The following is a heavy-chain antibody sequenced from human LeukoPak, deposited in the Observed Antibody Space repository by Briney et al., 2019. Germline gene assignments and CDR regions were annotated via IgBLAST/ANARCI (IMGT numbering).Heavy chain of an antibody. V-gene: IGHV3-64D*06. CDR3: VRDQSGSYSFDY. Sequence: GGSLRLSCSASGFTFSSYGLHWVRQAPGKGLEYVSGISDNGRRTYYADPVKGRFTISRDNSRKTLYLQMNSLRAEDTAVYYCVRDQSGSYSFDYWGQGTLVTVSS. CDR1: GFTFSSYG. D-gene: IGHD3-10*01. CDR2: ISDNGRRT. J-gene: IGHJ4*02.